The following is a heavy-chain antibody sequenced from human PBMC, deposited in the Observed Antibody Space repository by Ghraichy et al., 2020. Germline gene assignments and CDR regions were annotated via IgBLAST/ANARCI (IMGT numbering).Heavy chain of an antibody. Sequence: SETLSLTCAVSGGSISTTSHYWGWIRRPPGKGLEWIGNVYHKGSTYYNPSLKSRLTITIDPSNSQCSLQLSSVTAAHPAVYYCARLQLWLLSAYDVWGPGTMVTVSS. J-gene: IGHJ3*01. CDR1: GGSISTTSHY. CDR3: ARLQLWLLSAYDV. CDR2: VYHKGST. D-gene: IGHD5-18*01. V-gene: IGHV4-39*01.